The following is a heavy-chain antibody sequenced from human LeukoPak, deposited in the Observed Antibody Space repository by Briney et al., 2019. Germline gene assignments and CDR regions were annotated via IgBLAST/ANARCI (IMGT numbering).Heavy chain of an antibody. V-gene: IGHV3-15*01. CDR2: IKSKTDGGTT. Sequence: GGSLRLSCAASGFIFSKAWMSWVRQAPGKGLEWVGRIKSKTDGGTTDYAAPVKGRCTISRDDSKNTQYLQMSSLKTEDTAVYYCTTDQYDILTGYYMGYFDYWGQGTLVTVSS. CDR3: TTDQYDILTGYYMGYFDY. D-gene: IGHD3-9*01. J-gene: IGHJ4*02. CDR1: GFIFSKAW.